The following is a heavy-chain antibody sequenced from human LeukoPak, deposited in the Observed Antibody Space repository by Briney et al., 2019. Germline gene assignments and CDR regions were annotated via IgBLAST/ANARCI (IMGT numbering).Heavy chain of an antibody. D-gene: IGHD4-17*01. CDR1: GFTFSSYW. CDR3: VRDHGDYYFDY. J-gene: IGHJ4*02. CDR2: IKSDGTST. Sequence: PGGSLRLSCAASGFTFSSYWMHWVRQGPGKGLVWVSRIKSDGTSTNYADSVKGRFTISRDNAKNTLYLQMNSLGVEATAVYYCVRDHGDYYFDYWGQGTLVTVSS. V-gene: IGHV3-74*01.